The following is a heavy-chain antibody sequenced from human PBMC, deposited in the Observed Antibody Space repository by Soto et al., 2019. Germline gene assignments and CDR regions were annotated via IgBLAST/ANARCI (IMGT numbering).Heavy chain of an antibody. CDR1: GFTFSNYA. CDR3: ARFKVLRYFHGMDV. CDR2: ISGSGGST. Sequence: PGGSLRLSCAASGFTFSNYAVTWVRQAPGKGLEWVSTISGSGGSTYYADSVKGRFTISRHNSKNTLYLQMNSLRAEDTAVYYCARFKVLRYFHGMDVWGQGTTVIVSS. D-gene: IGHD3-9*01. V-gene: IGHV3-23*01. J-gene: IGHJ6*02.